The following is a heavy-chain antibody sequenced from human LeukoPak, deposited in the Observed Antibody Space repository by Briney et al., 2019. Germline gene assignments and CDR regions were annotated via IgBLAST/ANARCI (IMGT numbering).Heavy chain of an antibody. CDR2: ISTSSSTI. Sequence: PRGSLRLSCAASGFTFSSYSMNWVRQAPGKGLEWVSYISTSSSTIYYAHSVKGRFTMSRDNAKNSLYLQMNSLRAEDTAVYYCARLENYDFWSGYLPHYYMDVWGKGTTVTVSS. D-gene: IGHD3-3*01. V-gene: IGHV3-48*01. J-gene: IGHJ6*03. CDR1: GFTFSSYS. CDR3: ARLENYDFWSGYLPHYYMDV.